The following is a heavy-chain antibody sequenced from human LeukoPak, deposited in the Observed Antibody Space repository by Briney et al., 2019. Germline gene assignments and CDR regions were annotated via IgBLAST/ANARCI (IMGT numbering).Heavy chain of an antibody. Sequence: ASVKVSCKASGYTFTSYGISWVRQAPGQGLEWMGWISAYNGNTNYAQKFQGRVTMTRDTSISTAYMELSRLRSDDTAVYCCARDSAYGDHYDAFDIWGQGTMVTVSS. J-gene: IGHJ3*02. CDR2: ISAYNGNT. CDR3: ARDSAYGDHYDAFDI. D-gene: IGHD4-17*01. CDR1: GYTFTSYG. V-gene: IGHV1-18*01.